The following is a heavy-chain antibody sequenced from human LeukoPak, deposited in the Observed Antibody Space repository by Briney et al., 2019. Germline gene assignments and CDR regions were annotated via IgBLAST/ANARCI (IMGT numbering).Heavy chain of an antibody. CDR3: ARPGGATSEFDY. D-gene: IGHD5-24*01. V-gene: IGHV3-66*04. J-gene: IGHJ4*02. CDR2: IYSGGST. Sequence: GGSLRLSCAASGFTVSSNYMSWVRQAPGKGLEWVSVIYSGGSTYYADSVKGRFTISRDNSKDTLYLQMNSLRAEDTAVYYCARPGGATSEFDYWGQGTLVTVSS. CDR1: GFTVSSNY.